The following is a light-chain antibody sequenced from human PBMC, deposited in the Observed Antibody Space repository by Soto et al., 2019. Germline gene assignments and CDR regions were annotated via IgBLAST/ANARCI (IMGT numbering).Light chain of an antibody. CDR1: SNDVGYYDY. V-gene: IGLV2-8*01. J-gene: IGLJ1*01. CDR3: SSYAGGTNFV. Sequence: QSVLTQPPSASGSPGQSVSISCTVTSNDVGYYDYVSWYQQYPGKAPKLMIYEVNKRPSGVPYRFSGSKSGNTSFLTVSGLRAEDEAEYQCSSYAGGTNFVFWSGPKVTVL. CDR2: EVN.